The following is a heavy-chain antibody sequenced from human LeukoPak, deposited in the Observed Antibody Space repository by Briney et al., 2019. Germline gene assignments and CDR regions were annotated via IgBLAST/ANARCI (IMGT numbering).Heavy chain of an antibody. V-gene: IGHV3-15*01. D-gene: IGHD2-15*01. J-gene: IGHJ4*02. CDR1: GFTFSNAW. Sequence: GGSLRLSCAVSGFTFSNAWMSWVRQAPGKGLEWVGRIKSKTDGGTTDYAAPVKGRFTISRDDSKNTLYLQMNSLKTEDTAVYYCTTANSDCSGGSCYDYWGQGTLVTVSS. CDR2: IKSKTDGGTT. CDR3: TTANSDCSGGSCYDY.